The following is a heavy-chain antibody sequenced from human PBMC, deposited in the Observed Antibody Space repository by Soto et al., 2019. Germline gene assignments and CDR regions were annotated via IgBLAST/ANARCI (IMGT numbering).Heavy chain of an antibody. Sequence: PSETLSLTCSVSGGSISSGYYYWSWIRQPPGKGLEWIGNIYYSGNTYYNPSLKSRLIISIDTSKNQFSLKVGSVTAADTAVYYCARGYCSSTSCYNYRYYYGMDVWGQGTTVTVSS. J-gene: IGHJ6*02. V-gene: IGHV4-30-4*01. CDR2: IYYSGNT. CDR1: GGSISSGYYY. D-gene: IGHD2-2*02. CDR3: ARGYCSSTSCYNYRYYYGMDV.